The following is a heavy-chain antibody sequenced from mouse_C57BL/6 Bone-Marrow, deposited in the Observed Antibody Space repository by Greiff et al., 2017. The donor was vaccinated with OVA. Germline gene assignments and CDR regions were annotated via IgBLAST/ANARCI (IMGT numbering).Heavy chain of an antibody. CDR1: GYTFTDYY. V-gene: IGHV1-76*01. CDR3: ARKGIFFFDY. Sequence: VHLVESGAELVRPGASVKLSCKASGYTFTDYYINWVKQRPGQGLEWIARIYPGSGNTYYNEKFKGKATLTAEKSSSTAYMQLSSLTSEDSAVYFCARKGIFFFDYWGQGTTLTVSS. J-gene: IGHJ2*01. CDR2: IYPGSGNT.